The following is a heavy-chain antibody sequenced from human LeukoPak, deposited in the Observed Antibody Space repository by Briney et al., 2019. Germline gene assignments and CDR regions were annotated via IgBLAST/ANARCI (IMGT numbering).Heavy chain of an antibody. Sequence: ASVKVSCKASGYSFTDNYMHWVRQAPGQGLEWMGRINTNSGGTNYAQKFQGRVTMTRDTSISTVYMELSSLRSEDTAVYYCAEDSITIFGVVIVAFDIWGQGTMVTVSS. CDR1: GYSFTDNY. J-gene: IGHJ3*02. CDR2: INTNSGGT. D-gene: IGHD3-3*01. V-gene: IGHV1-2*06. CDR3: AEDSITIFGVVIVAFDI.